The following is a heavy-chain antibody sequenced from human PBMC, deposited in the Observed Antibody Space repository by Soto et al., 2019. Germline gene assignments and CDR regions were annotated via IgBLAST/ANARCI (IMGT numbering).Heavy chain of an antibody. J-gene: IGHJ6*02. D-gene: IGHD5-18*01. CDR3: ARDRLMATAGTARHYFGLDV. V-gene: IGHV4-31*03. CDR2: IYYSGNT. Sequence: PSETLSLTCTVSGGSIRSGGYYWSWVRQNPRRGLEWIGNIYYSGNTYCNPSLKSRLTISVDTSKNQFSLNLSSVTAADTAVYYCARDRLMATAGTARHYFGLDVWGQGTTVTAP. CDR1: GGSIRSGGYY.